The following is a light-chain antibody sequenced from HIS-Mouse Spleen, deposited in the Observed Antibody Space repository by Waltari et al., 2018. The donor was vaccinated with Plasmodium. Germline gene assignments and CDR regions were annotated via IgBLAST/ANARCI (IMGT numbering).Light chain of an antibody. V-gene: IGKV1-6*01. CDR3: LQDYNYPYT. CDR1: QGIRND. CDR2: AAS. J-gene: IGKJ2*01. Sequence: ALQMTQSPSSLSASVGDRVTITCRASQGIRNDLGWYQQKPGKATKLLISAASSLQSGVPSRFSGSGSGTDFTLTISSLQPEDFATYYCLQDYNYPYTFGQGTKLEIK.